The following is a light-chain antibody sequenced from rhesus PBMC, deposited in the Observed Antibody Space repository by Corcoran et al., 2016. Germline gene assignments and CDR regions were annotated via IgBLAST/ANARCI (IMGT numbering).Light chain of an antibody. CDR1: QGIRYW. Sequence: DIQMTQSPSSLSASVEDRVTITCRASQGIRYWLAWYQKKPGKAPNLRIYKSSNLQSGVPSRFSGRGSVTDFTLTISSLQPEDCATDYCQQYYSAPYNFSQGTKVEIK. CDR2: KSS. CDR3: QQYYSAPYN. J-gene: IGKJ2*01. V-gene: IGKV1-21*01.